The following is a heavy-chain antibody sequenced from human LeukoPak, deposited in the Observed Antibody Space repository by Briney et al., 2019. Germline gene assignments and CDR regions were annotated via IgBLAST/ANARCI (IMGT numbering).Heavy chain of an antibody. V-gene: IGHV4-34*01. J-gene: IGHJ5*02. D-gene: IGHD6-19*01. CDR3: ARGSGWTLWGHWFDP. CDR1: GGSFSGYY. Sequence: SETLSLTCAVYGGSFSGYYWSWIRQPPGKGLEWIGEINHSGSTNYNPSLKSRVTISVDASKNQFSLKLSSVTAADTAVYYCARGSGWTLWGHWFDPWGQGTLVTVS. CDR2: INHSGST.